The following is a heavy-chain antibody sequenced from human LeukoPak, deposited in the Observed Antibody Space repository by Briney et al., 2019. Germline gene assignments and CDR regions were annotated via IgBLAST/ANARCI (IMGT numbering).Heavy chain of an antibody. D-gene: IGHD1-26*01. CDR2: MHSSGST. Sequence: SKTLSLTCTVSGASTSSYYWSWVRQFPGTGLELIALMHSSGSTNYNLSLKSRVTMSIDTSKNQFSLNLRSVTAADTAVYYCARDIRMVGATLYFDYWGQGLLVTVSS. V-gene: IGHV4-4*07. CDR3: ARDIRMVGATLYFDY. CDR1: GASTSSYY. J-gene: IGHJ4*02.